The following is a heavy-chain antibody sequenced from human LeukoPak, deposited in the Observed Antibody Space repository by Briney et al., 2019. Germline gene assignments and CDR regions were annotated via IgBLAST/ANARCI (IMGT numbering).Heavy chain of an antibody. J-gene: IGHJ4*02. V-gene: IGHV4-61*09. Sequence: SETLSLTCTVSGGSISSGSYDWYWIRQPAGKGLEWIGHIYTSGTSNYNPSLRSRVTISVDTSKNQFSLKLSSVTAADTAVYYCARHVSCSGGSCYSWDREYYFDYWGQGTLVTVSS. CDR2: IYTSGTS. CDR1: GGSISSGSYD. D-gene: IGHD2-15*01. CDR3: ARHVSCSGGSCYSWDREYYFDY.